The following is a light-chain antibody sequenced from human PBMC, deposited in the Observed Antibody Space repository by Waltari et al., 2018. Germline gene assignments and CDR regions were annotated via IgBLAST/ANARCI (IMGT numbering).Light chain of an antibody. Sequence: IVLTQSPGTLSLSPGDRASLSCKASQSLGKNYLAWYQHKPVTAPRLLIYGASSRAAGIPDRFTGSGSGTDFTLTISRLEPEDFAVYYCQQYASSVLYTFGQGTKLEIK. CDR3: QQYASSVLYT. CDR1: QSLGKNY. CDR2: GAS. J-gene: IGKJ2*01. V-gene: IGKV3-20*01.